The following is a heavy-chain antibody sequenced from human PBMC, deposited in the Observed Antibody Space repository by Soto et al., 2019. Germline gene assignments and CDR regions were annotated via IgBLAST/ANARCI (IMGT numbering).Heavy chain of an antibody. CDR2: IIPIFGTA. Sequence: QVQLVQSGAEVKKPGSSVKVSCKASGGTFSSYAISWVRQAPGQGLEWMGGIIPIFGTANYAKKFQGRVTITADESTSTAYMELSSLRSEDTAVYYCAGTGRWLQLRYFDYWGQGTLVTVSS. CDR3: AGTGRWLQLRYFDY. D-gene: IGHD5-12*01. V-gene: IGHV1-69*01. CDR1: GGTFSSYA. J-gene: IGHJ4*02.